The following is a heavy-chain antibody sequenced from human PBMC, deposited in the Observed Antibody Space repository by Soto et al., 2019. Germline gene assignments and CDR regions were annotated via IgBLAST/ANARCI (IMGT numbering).Heavy chain of an antibody. V-gene: IGHV1-46*01. CDR2: INPSGGST. CDR3: ARAPWTYYYDSSGLEFDY. Sequence: ASVKVSCKASGYTFTSYYMHWVRQAPGQGLEWMGIINPSGGSTSYAQKFQGRVTMTRDTSTSTVYMELSSLRSEDTAVYYCARAPWTYYYDSSGLEFDYWGRGTLVTVSS. J-gene: IGHJ4*02. D-gene: IGHD3-22*01. CDR1: GYTFTSYY.